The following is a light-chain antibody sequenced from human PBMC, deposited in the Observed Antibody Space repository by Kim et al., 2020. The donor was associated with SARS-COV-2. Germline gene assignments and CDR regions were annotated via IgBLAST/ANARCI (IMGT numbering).Light chain of an antibody. Sequence: GQSVTISCTGTSSDVGGYNYVSWYQQHPGKAPKLMIYDVTKRPSGVPDRFSGSKSANTASLTISGLQAEDEADYYCCSYAGNYIWVFGGGTKLTVL. CDR2: DVT. J-gene: IGLJ3*02. V-gene: IGLV2-11*01. CDR3: CSYAGNYIWV. CDR1: SSDVGGYNY.